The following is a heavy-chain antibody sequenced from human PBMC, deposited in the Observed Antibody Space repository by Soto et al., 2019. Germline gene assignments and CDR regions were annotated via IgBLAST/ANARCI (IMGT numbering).Heavy chain of an antibody. CDR1: GFTFSSYS. CDR2: ISSSSSTI. D-gene: IGHD2-15*01. Sequence: EVQLVESGGGLVQPGGSLRLSCAASGFTFSSYSMNWVRQAPGKGLEWVSYISSSSSTIYYADSVKGRFTISRDNAKNSLYLQMNSLRDEDTAVYYCARDRDCSGGSCYYYYGMDVWGQGTTVTVSS. V-gene: IGHV3-48*02. CDR3: ARDRDCSGGSCYYYYGMDV. J-gene: IGHJ6*02.